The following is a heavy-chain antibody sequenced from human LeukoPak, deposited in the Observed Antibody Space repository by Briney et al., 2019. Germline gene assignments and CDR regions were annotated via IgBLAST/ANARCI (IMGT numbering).Heavy chain of an antibody. D-gene: IGHD6-19*01. V-gene: IGHV4-61*05. CDR1: GGSISSNSYY. Sequence: PSETLSLTCTVSGGSISSNSYYWGWIRQPPGKGLEWIGDIYYSGSTNYNPSLKNRVTISVDTSKNQFSLKLSSVTAADTAVYYCARGRIAVAGTKNYFDYWGQGTLVTVSS. CDR3: ARGRIAVAGTKNYFDY. CDR2: IYYSGST. J-gene: IGHJ4*02.